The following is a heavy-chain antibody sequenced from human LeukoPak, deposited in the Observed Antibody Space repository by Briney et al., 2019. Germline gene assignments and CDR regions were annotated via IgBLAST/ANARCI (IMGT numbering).Heavy chain of an antibody. CDR2: IKQDGSEK. Sequence: GGSLRLSCVASGFTFTIYWMSWVRQAPGKGLEWVANIKQDGSEKYYVDSVKGRFTISRDNAENSLYLQMSSLRGEDTAVYFCARAGYSSGWDYWGQGTLVTVSS. V-gene: IGHV3-7*01. CDR3: ARAGYSSGWDY. D-gene: IGHD6-19*01. CDR1: GFTFTIYW. J-gene: IGHJ4*02.